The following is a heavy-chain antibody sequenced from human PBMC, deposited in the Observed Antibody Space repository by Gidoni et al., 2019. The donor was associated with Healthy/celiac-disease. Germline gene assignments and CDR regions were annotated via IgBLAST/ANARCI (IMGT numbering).Heavy chain of an antibody. J-gene: IGHJ4*02. CDR3: ARGGYGDYVDY. D-gene: IGHD4-17*01. CDR1: GFTFSSYE. V-gene: IGHV3-48*03. CDR2: ISSSGRTI. Sequence: EVQLVESGGGLVQPGGSLRLSCAASGFTFSSYEMNWVRQAPGKGLEWVSYISSSGRTIYYADSVKGRFTISRDNAKNSLYLQMNSLRAEDTAVYYCARGGYGDYVDYWGQGTLVTVSS.